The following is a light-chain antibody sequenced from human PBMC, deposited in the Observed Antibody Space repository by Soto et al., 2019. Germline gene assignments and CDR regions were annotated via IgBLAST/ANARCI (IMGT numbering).Light chain of an antibody. CDR3: QQYGSSPKT. J-gene: IGKJ1*01. V-gene: IGKV3-20*01. CDR2: GAS. Sequence: EIVLTQSPGTLSLSPGERATLSCRASQSVSSSYLAWYQQKPGQAPRLLIYGASSRATGIPERFSGSVSGTKVNIAISRLEPEDCAVYYFQQYGSSPKTFGQGTKGEIK. CDR1: QSVSSSY.